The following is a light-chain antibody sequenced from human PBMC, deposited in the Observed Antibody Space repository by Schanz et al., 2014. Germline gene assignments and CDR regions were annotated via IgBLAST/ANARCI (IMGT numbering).Light chain of an antibody. Sequence: EIVLTQSPGTLSLSPGEGATLSCRASESVSSSYLAWYQQKAGQAPRLLIFGASTRATGIPARFSGSGSGTEFTLTISRLEPEDFAVYYCQQYGSSFTWTFGQGTKVEIK. J-gene: IGKJ1*01. CDR3: QQYGSSFTWT. V-gene: IGKV3-20*01. CDR1: ESVSSSY. CDR2: GAS.